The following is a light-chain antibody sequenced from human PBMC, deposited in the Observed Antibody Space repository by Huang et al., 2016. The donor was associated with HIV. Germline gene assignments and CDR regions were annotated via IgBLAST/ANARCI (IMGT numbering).Light chain of an antibody. J-gene: IGKJ3*01. CDR1: QSLLHADGNIY. CDR2: SAS. Sequence: RSNQSLLHADGNIYLDWFLQKPGQSPQLLIYSASNRASGVPDRFSGGGSGIDFTLKISGVEADDLGVYYCMQTLEIPLTFGPGTKVDIK. CDR3: MQTLEIPLT. V-gene: IGKV2-28*01.